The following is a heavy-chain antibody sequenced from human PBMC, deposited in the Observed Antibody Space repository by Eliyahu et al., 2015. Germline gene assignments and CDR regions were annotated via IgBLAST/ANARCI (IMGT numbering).Heavy chain of an antibody. J-gene: IGHJ3*02. Sequence: EVQLVESGGGLVKPGGSLXLSCAASGFXFSSXTXNWVXXAPGKGLEWVSSISSSSSYIYYADSVKGRFTISRDNAKNSLYLQMNSLRAEDTAVYYCASVSAGGNWNYFQNDAFDIWGQGTMVTVSS. D-gene: IGHD1-7*01. CDR3: ASVSAGGNWNYFQNDAFDI. CDR2: ISSSSSYI. CDR1: GFXFSSXT. V-gene: IGHV3-21*01.